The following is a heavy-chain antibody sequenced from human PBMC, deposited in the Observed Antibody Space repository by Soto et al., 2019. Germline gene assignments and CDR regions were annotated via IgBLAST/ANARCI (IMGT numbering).Heavy chain of an antibody. CDR3: ATFMTVTGPGWGRASEY. D-gene: IGHD6-19*01. CDR2: ISYDGSNK. V-gene: IGHV3-30*03. J-gene: IGHJ4*02. CDR1: GFTFSSYG. Sequence: GGSLRLSCAASGFTFSSYGMHWVRQAPGKGLEWVAVISYDGSNKYYADSLKGRFTISRDNSKNTLYLQMDSLRAEDTAVYYCATFMTVTGPGWGRASEYWGQGTRVTVSS.